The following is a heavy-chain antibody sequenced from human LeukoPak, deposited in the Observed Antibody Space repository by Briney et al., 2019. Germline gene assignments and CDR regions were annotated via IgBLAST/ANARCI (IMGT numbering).Heavy chain of an antibody. V-gene: IGHV1-2*02. CDR2: INPNSGDT. J-gene: IGHJ3*02. Sequence: GASVKVSCKASGYTFTDYYIHWVRQAPGQGLEWMGWINPNSGDTRLPQRFQGRVTMTRDTSIITVYMELSSLTSDDTGMYYCARGPTLGLDIWGQGTMVTVSS. CDR1: GYTFTDYY. CDR3: ARGPTLGLDI.